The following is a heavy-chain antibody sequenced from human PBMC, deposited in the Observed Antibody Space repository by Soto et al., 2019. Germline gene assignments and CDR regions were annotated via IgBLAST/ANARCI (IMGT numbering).Heavy chain of an antibody. V-gene: IGHV1-24*01. Sequence: ASVKVSCKVSGYTLTELSMHWVRQAPGKGLEWMGGFDPEDGETIYAQKFQGRVTMTEDTSTDTAYMELSSLRSEDTAVYYCATAVVYCSGSRCFVFDYWGQGTLVTVSS. J-gene: IGHJ4*02. CDR1: GYTLTELS. CDR3: ATAVVYCSGSRCFVFDY. CDR2: FDPEDGET. D-gene: IGHD2-15*01.